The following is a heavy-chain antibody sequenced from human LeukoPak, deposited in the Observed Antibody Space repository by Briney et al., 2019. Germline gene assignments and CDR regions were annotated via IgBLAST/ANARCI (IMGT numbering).Heavy chain of an antibody. CDR2: IGGSGSTT. V-gene: IGHV3-23*01. CDR1: GFPLSSYA. CDR3: AKDTASSWWYFDL. Sequence: GGSLRLSCAASGFPLSSYAMSWVRQASGKGLEWVSAIGGSGSTTYYADSVKGRFTISRDNSKNTLYLQMNSLRAEDTAVYYCAKDTASSWWYFDLWGRGTLVTVSS. D-gene: IGHD5-18*01. J-gene: IGHJ2*01.